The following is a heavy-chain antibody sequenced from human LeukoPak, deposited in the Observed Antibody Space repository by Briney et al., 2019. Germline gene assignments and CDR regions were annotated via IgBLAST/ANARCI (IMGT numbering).Heavy chain of an antibody. CDR1: GFTFSSQW. Sequence: GGSLRLSCAASGFTFSSQWMGWVRQAPGKGLECVAKVNQGGTEKFYVDSVKGRFTISRDNAENSLYLQMNSLRAEDTAFYYCARAHYYDSSGYYFFDYWGQGTLVTVSS. CDR3: ARAHYYDSSGYYFFDY. J-gene: IGHJ4*01. D-gene: IGHD3-22*01. V-gene: IGHV3-7*03. CDR2: VNQGGTEK.